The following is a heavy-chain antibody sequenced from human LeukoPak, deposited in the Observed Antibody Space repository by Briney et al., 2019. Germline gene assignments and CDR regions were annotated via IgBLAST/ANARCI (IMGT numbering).Heavy chain of an antibody. J-gene: IGHJ3*02. V-gene: IGHV1-2*02. D-gene: IGHD3-16*01. CDR3: ARGGKKSVGGAFDI. Sequence: GASVKVSCKASGYTFTGYYMHWVRLAPGQGLEWMGWINPNSGGTNYAQKFQGRVTMTRDTSISTAYMELSRLRSDDTAVYYCARGGKKSVGGAFDIWGQGTMVTVSS. CDR1: GYTFTGYY. CDR2: INPNSGGT.